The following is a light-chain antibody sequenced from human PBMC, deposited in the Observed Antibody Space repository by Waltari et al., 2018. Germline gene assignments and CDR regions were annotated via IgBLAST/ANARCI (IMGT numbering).Light chain of an antibody. CDR3: LVWDTSSYV. Sequence: SYVLTQPPSVSVSPGQTASIRCSGDKLGAKHVAWYPQRPGQCPVLVIFQDTKRPSGMPGRFSGSTSGNTATLTISGTQPMDEADYYCLVWDTSSYVFGTGTKVTVL. V-gene: IGLV3-1*01. J-gene: IGLJ1*01. CDR1: KLGAKH. CDR2: QDT.